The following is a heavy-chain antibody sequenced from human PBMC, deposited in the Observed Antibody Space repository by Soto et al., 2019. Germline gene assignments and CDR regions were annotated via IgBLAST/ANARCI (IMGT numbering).Heavy chain of an antibody. CDR1: GFTVSSNY. D-gene: IGHD2-15*01. CDR3: ASCSGGSCYSYYYYYGMDV. Sequence: GGSLRLSCAASGFTVSSNYMSWVRQAPGKGLEWVSVIYSGGSTYYADSVKGRFTISRDNSKNTLYLQMNSLRAEDTAVYYYASCSGGSCYSYYYYYGMDVWGQGTTVTVSS. V-gene: IGHV3-53*01. J-gene: IGHJ6*02. CDR2: IYSGGST.